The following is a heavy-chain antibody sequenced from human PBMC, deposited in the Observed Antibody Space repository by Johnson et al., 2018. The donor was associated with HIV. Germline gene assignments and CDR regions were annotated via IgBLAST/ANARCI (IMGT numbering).Heavy chain of an antibody. J-gene: IGHJ3*01. CDR1: GFTFSDYY. D-gene: IGHD2/OR15-2a*01. CDR3: ARAYIYGAFDF. Sequence: QVQLVESGGGLVRPAGSLRLSCAASGFTFSDYYMSWIRQAPGKGLEWVSYISSSGSTIYYADSVKGRFTISRDNSKNTLYVQMNSLRPEDTVVYYCARAYIYGAFDFWGQGTMVTVSS. V-gene: IGHV3-11*04. CDR2: ISSSGSTI.